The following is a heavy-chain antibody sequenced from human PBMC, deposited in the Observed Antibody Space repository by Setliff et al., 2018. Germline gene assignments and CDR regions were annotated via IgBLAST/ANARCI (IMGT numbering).Heavy chain of an antibody. J-gene: IGHJ3*01. CDR2: INTDGSDT. CDR3: ARDGDGEFDF. D-gene: IGHD4-17*01. CDR1: GFTFSASR. Sequence: GGSLRLSCAASGFTFSASRMNWVRQGPGKGLAWVAHINTDGSDTHYAGSVKGRFTISRDNAKNTLYLQMNSLRAEDTAVYYRARDGDGEFDFWGQGTTVTVSS. V-gene: IGHV3-74*01.